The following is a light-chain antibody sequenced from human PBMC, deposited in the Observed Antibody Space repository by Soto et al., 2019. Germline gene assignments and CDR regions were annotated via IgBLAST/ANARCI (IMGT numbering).Light chain of an antibody. CDR1: SGSVSTNDY. Sequence: QTVVTQEPSISVSPGGPVTLTCGLNSGSVSTNDYPSWYQQTPGQAPRTLIYGTDTRASGVPDRFSGSIVGNKAAFTITGDQAEDESDYYCVLYMTSGLRGFGGGTKVTVL. CDR2: GTD. CDR3: VLYMTSGLRG. J-gene: IGLJ3*02. V-gene: IGLV8-61*01.